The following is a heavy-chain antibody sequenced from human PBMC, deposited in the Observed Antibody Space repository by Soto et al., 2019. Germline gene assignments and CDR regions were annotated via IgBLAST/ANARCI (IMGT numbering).Heavy chain of an antibody. CDR2: ISYDGSNK. CDR3: VRAGIAARPYNWFDP. Sequence: QVQLVESGGGVVQPGRSLRLSCAASGFTFSSYGMHWVRQAPGKGLEWVAVISYDGSNKYYADSVKGRFTISRDNSKNTLYLQMNSLRAEDTAVYYCVRAGIAARPYNWFDPWGQGTLVTVSS. J-gene: IGHJ5*02. D-gene: IGHD6-6*01. CDR1: GFTFSSYG. V-gene: IGHV3-30*03.